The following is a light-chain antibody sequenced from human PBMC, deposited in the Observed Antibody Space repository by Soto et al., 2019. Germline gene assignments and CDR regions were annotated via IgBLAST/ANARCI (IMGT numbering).Light chain of an antibody. J-gene: IGKJ1*01. CDR2: KAS. CDR3: QQYNSDSRT. Sequence: DIQMTQSPSTLSASLGDRVTITCRASQSISSWLAWYQQKPGKAPKLLIYKASSLESGVPSRFSGSGSGTEFTLTISSLQPDDFATYYCQQYNSDSRTFGQGTQVEIK. CDR1: QSISSW. V-gene: IGKV1-5*03.